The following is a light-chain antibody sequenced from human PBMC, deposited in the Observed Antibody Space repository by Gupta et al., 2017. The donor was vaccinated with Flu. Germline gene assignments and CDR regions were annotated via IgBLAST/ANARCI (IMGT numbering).Light chain of an antibody. Sequence: VTPGQPASISCRASQSLVDSDGNTYLHCLHQRPGQSPRRLLYKVSNRDYGVPDTFSGSGSGTXFTLKIXRVVAPDVGVYYCSQGQGYRPAFGXGTKLEI. J-gene: IGKJ2*01. CDR1: QSLVDSDGNTY. V-gene: IGKV2-30*01. CDR3: SQGQGYRPA. CDR2: KVS.